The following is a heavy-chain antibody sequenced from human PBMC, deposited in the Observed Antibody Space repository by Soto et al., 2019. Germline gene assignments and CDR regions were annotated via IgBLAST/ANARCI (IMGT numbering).Heavy chain of an antibody. Sequence: EVQLLESGGGLVQPGGSLRLSCAASGFTFSSYAMSWVRQAPGKGLEWVSAISGSGGSTYYADSVKGRFTISRDNSKNTLYLQMNSLRAEDSAVYYCAKALIVVVAATPGYWGQGTLVTVSS. V-gene: IGHV3-23*01. CDR2: ISGSGGST. CDR1: GFTFSSYA. CDR3: AKALIVVVAATPGY. D-gene: IGHD2-15*01. J-gene: IGHJ4*02.